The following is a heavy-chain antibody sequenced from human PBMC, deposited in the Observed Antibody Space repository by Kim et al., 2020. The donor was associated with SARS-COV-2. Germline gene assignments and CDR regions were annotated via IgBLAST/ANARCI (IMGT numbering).Heavy chain of an antibody. CDR2: IYYTGVT. J-gene: IGHJ4*02. D-gene: IGHD1-1*01. CDR1: GDSISSRSYY. Sequence: SETMSLTCTVSGDSISSRSYYWAWFRQPLGKGLEWIATIYYTGVTYYNPSLQSRVTISVDTSKNQFSLNLRSVTATDTAVDYCARRGGIVNKYKYWGQGT. V-gene: IGHV4-39*01. CDR3: ARRGGIVNKYKY.